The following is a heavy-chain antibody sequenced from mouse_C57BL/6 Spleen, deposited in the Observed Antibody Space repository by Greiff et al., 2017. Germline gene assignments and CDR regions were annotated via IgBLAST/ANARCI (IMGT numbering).Heavy chain of an antibody. D-gene: IGHD1-1*01. CDR1: GYSITSGYD. V-gene: IGHV3-1*01. Sequence: DVQLQESGPGMVKPSQSLSLTCTVTGYSITSGYDWHWIRHFPGNKLEWMGYISYSGSTNYNPSLKSRISITHDTSKNHFFLKLNSVTTEDTATYYCARGGYYYGAWFAYWGQGTLVTVSA. J-gene: IGHJ3*01. CDR3: ARGGYYYGAWFAY. CDR2: ISYSGST.